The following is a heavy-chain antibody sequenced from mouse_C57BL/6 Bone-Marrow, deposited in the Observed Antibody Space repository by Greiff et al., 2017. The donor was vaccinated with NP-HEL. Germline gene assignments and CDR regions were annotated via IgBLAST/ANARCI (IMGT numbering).Heavy chain of an antibody. Sequence: EVKLMESGPGLVKPSQSLSLTCSVTGYSITSGYYWNWIRQFPGNKLEWMGYISYDGSNNYNPSLKNRISITRDTSKNQFFLKLNSVTTEDTATYYCAREDWVYFDYWGQGTTLTVSS. CDR2: ISYDGSN. J-gene: IGHJ2*01. V-gene: IGHV3-6*01. D-gene: IGHD4-1*01. CDR3: AREDWVYFDY. CDR1: GYSITSGYY.